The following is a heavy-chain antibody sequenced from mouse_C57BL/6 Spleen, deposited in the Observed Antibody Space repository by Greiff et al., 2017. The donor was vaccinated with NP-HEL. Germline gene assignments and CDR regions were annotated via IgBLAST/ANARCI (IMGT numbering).Heavy chain of an antibody. CDR2: ISYDGSN. J-gene: IGHJ3*01. V-gene: IGHV3-6*01. Sequence: EVQLVESGPGLVKPSQSLSLTCSVTGYSITSGYYWNWIRQFPGNKLEWMGYISYDGSNNYNPSLKNRISITRDTSKNQFFLKLNSVTTEDTATYYCARGADYYGSSYAFAYWGQGTLVTVSA. CDR1: GYSITSGYY. D-gene: IGHD1-1*01. CDR3: ARGADYYGSSYAFAY.